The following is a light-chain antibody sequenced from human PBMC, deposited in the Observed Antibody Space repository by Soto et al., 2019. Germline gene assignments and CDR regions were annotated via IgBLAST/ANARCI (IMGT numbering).Light chain of an antibody. J-gene: IGKJ4*01. V-gene: IGKV3-20*01. CDR2: GAS. CDR1: QSVRSNY. Sequence: EIVLTQSPGTLSLSPGERATLSCRASQSVRSNYLAWYQQKVGQAPRLLIYGASSRATGIPDRFSGSGSGTDFTLTISRLEPEDVAVYYCQQYGGSPTFGGGTKVEIK. CDR3: QQYGGSPT.